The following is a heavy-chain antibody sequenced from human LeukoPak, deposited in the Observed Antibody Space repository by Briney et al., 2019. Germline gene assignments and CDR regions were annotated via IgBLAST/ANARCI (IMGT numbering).Heavy chain of an antibody. J-gene: IGHJ6*02. Sequence: GGSLRLSCAASGFTFSSNAMSWVRQAPGKGLEWVSGISSSGGSTYYADSVKGRLTISRDNPKNSLFLQMNSLRVEDTAVYYCAKGGRSDIKYGMDVWGQGTTVTVSS. V-gene: IGHV3-23*01. D-gene: IGHD3-3*01. CDR2: ISSSGGST. CDR3: AKGGRSDIKYGMDV. CDR1: GFTFSSNA.